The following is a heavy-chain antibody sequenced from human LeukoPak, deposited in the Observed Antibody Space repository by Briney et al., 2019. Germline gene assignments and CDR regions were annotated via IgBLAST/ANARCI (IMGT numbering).Heavy chain of an antibody. J-gene: IGHJ4*02. Sequence: PSETLSLTCAVYGGSFSGYYWSWIRQPAGKGLEWIGRIYTSGSTNYNPSLKSRVTMSVDTSKNQFSLKLSSVTAADTAVYYCARAGRAGNYYDSSGYHYVDYWGQGTLVTVSS. V-gene: IGHV4-59*10. CDR3: ARAGRAGNYYDSSGYHYVDY. D-gene: IGHD3-22*01. CDR2: IYTSGST. CDR1: GGSFSGYY.